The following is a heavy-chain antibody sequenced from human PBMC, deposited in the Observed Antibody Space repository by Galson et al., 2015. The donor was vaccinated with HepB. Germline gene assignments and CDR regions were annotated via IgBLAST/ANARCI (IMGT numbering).Heavy chain of an antibody. D-gene: IGHD2-15*01. CDR3: AKDGIMVANNPYQLHF. CDR1: GFTFSRYA. CDR2: ITSSGGKT. Sequence: SLRLSCAASGFTFSRYAMTWVRQAPGKGLEWVSSITSSGGKTYYTDSVKGRSTISRDNSRNTVLLQLNSLRAEDTAVYYCAKDGIMVANNPYQLHFWGQGTLVSVSS. J-gene: IGHJ4*02. V-gene: IGHV3-23*01.